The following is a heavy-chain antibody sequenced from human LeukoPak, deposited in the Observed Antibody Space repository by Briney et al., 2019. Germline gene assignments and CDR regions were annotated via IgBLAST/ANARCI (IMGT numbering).Heavy chain of an antibody. CDR2: IKPSGGNT. CDR3: ARDRYSGSSPSLY. J-gene: IGHJ4*02. Sequence: EASVKISCKTSGYSFTSYNLHWVRQAPGQRLEWMGIIKPSGGNTNYAQRLQGRVTMTTDTSTSTAYMELRSLRSDDTAVYYCARDRYSGSSPSLYWGQGTLVTVSS. D-gene: IGHD1-26*01. V-gene: IGHV1-46*01. CDR1: GYSFTSYN.